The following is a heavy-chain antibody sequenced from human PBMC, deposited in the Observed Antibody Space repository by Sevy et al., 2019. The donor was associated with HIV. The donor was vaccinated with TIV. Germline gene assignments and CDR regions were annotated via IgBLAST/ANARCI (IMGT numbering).Heavy chain of an antibody. J-gene: IGHJ6*02. D-gene: IGHD3-10*01. Sequence: GGSLRLSCAASGLTFSTYSMNWVRQAPGKGLEWVSYISSSSSTIYYADSVKGRFTISRDNAKSSLYLQMNSLRAEDTAVYFCARGTDFYYGMDVWGQGTTVTVSS. CDR2: ISSSSSTI. CDR1: GLTFSTYS. CDR3: ARGTDFYYGMDV. V-gene: IGHV3-48*04.